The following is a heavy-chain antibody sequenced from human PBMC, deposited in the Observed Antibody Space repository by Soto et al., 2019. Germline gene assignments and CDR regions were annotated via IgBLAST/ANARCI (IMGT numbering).Heavy chain of an antibody. Sequence: QIHLVQSGAEVKKTRASVEVSCKASGYTFISYSISWVRQALGQGLEWMGWISPYNGKTIHAQTCHGRVTLTSDTATSPVYMELSTLSSDDTAVHYCARAGFSTSWLGIIGTGAHGVEIDFWGQGTLVTVSS. CDR2: ISPYNGKT. CDR3: ARAGFSTSWLGIIGTGAHGVEIDF. J-gene: IGHJ4*02. CDR1: GYTFISYS. D-gene: IGHD6-13*01. V-gene: IGHV1-18*01.